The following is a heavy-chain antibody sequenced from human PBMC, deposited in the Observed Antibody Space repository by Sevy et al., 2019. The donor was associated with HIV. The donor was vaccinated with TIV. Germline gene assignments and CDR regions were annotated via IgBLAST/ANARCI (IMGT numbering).Heavy chain of an antibody. CDR1: GLTFSNYG. CDR3: AKGPHSTTCNPGEYYYYYGMDV. D-gene: IGHD2-2*01. CDR2: ISYDGSNK. Sequence: GGSLRLSCAASGLTFSNYGMHWVRQAPGKGLEWVALISYDGSNKYYADSVKGRFTISRDNSKNTLYLQMSSLRAEDTAVYYCAKGPHSTTCNPGEYYYYYGMDVWGQRTTVTVSS. J-gene: IGHJ6*02. V-gene: IGHV3-30*18.